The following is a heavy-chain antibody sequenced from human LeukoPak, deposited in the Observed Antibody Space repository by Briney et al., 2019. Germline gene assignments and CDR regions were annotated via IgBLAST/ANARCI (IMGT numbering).Heavy chain of an antibody. CDR3: ARAKYSSSWFWFDP. D-gene: IGHD6-13*01. CDR1: GYTFTGYY. J-gene: IGHJ5*02. V-gene: IGHV1-18*04. CDR2: ISAYNGNT. Sequence: GASVKVSCKASGYTFTGYYMHWVRQAPGQGLEWMGWISAYNGNTNYAQKLQGRVTMTTDTSTSTAYMELRSLRSDNTAVYYCARAKYSSSWFWFDPWGQGTLVTVSS.